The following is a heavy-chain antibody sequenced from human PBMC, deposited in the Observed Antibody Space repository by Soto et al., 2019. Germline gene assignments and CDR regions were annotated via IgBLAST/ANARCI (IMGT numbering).Heavy chain of an antibody. CDR1: GKGFTSFC. D-gene: IGHD6-19*01. Sequence: PGEALNVSWSGTGKGFTSFCIGWVRQMPGKGLEWMGRIDPSDSYTNYSPSFQGHVTISADKSISTAYLQWSSLKASDTAMYYCARLSYSSGWRRYYYYGMDVWGQGTTVTVS. V-gene: IGHV5-10-1*01. CDR2: IDPSDSYT. CDR3: ARLSYSSGWRRYYYYGMDV. J-gene: IGHJ6*02.